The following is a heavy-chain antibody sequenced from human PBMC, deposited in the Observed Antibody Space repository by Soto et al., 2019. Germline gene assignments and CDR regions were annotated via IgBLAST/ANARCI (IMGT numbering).Heavy chain of an antibody. V-gene: IGHV3-23*01. CDR1: GFVFSSYA. CDR2: ISGSGTTA. Sequence: EVQLLESGGGLVQPGGSLRLSCAASGFVFSSYAMSWVRQAPGKGLEWVSAISGSGTTAYYADSVKGRFIFSRDNPKNTMYLQMNGLRAEDRAVYFCAKTTDGWFSAFEIWGQGTVVTVSS. J-gene: IGHJ3*02. D-gene: IGHD6-19*01. CDR3: AKTTDGWFSAFEI.